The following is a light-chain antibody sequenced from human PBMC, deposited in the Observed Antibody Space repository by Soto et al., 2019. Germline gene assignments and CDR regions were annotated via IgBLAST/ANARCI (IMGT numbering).Light chain of an antibody. J-gene: IGLJ1*01. CDR3: QSYDSSLSGFV. Sequence: QSVLTQPPSVSGAPGQRVTFSCTGASSDIGAGFDVHWYQLLPGTAPKLLISGNNNRPSGVPDRFSGSKSGTSASLAITGLQAEDEADYYCQSYDSSLSGFVFGTGTKVTVL. CDR2: GNN. CDR1: SSDIGAGFD. V-gene: IGLV1-40*01.